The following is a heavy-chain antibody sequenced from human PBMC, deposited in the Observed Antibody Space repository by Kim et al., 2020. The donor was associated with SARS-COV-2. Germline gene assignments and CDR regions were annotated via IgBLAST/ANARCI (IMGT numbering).Heavy chain of an antibody. V-gene: IGHV3-30*18. CDR3: AKRELSYYYGSGTYPGAFDI. J-gene: IGHJ3*02. CDR2: ISYDGSNK. CDR1: GFTFRNYG. D-gene: IGHD3-10*01. Sequence: GGSRRLSCAASGFTFRNYGMHWVRQAPGKGLEWVAVISYDGSNKYYADSVKGRFTISRDNSKNTLYLQMNSLRAEDTAVYYCAKRELSYYYGSGTYPGAFDIWGQGTMVTVSS.